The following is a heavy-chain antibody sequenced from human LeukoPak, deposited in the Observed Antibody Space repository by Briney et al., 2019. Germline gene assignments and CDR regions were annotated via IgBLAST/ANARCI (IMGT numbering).Heavy chain of an antibody. V-gene: IGHV4-4*07. Sequence: PSETLSLTCTVSGGSISSYYWSWIRQPAGKGLEWIGRIYTSGSTNYNPSLKSRVTMSVDTSKNQFSLKLSSVTAADTAVYYCARARSSGWYGDVFDIWGQGTMVTVSS. CDR2: IYTSGST. D-gene: IGHD6-19*01. CDR1: GGSISSYY. J-gene: IGHJ3*02. CDR3: ARARSSGWYGDVFDI.